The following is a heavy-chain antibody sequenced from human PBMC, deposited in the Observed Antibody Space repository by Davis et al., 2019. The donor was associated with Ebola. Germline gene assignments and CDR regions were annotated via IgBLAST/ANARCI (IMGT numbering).Heavy chain of an antibody. D-gene: IGHD3-10*01. J-gene: IGHJ4*02. Sequence: PGGSLRLSCAASGFTFSSYGMYWVRQAPGKGLDWVASIRYDGGDKHYAASVKGRFTISRDNSKNTVYLQMNSLRGEDTAVYYCAREGSDSYLEYWGQGTLVTVSS. CDR2: IRYDGGDK. V-gene: IGHV3-30*02. CDR3: AREGSDSYLEY. CDR1: GFTFSSYG.